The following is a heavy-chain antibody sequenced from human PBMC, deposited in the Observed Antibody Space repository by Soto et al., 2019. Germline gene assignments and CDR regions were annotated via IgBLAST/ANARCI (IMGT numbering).Heavy chain of an antibody. V-gene: IGHV4-59*12. CDR1: GVSISTYY. CDR3: ASGQQLVRNY. Sequence: PSETLSLTCTVTGVSISTYYWNWIRQPPGKSLEWLGYLYHSGSTYYNPSLKSRVTISVDRSKNQFSLKLSSVTAADTAVYYCASGQQLVRNYWGQGTLVTVSS. CDR2: LYHSGST. D-gene: IGHD6-13*01. J-gene: IGHJ4*02.